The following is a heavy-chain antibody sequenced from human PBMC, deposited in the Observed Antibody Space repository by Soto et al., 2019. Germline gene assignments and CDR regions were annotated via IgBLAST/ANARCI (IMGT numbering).Heavy chain of an antibody. CDR2: INSDGSST. Sequence: EVQLVESGGGLVQPGGSLRLSCAASGFTFSSYWMHWVRQAPGKGLVWVSRINSDGSSTSYADSVKGRFTISRDNAKNTLHLQMNSLGAEDTAVYYCAVAVAGPTAIGYWGQGTLVTVSS. CDR1: GFTFSSYW. CDR3: AVAVAGPTAIGY. J-gene: IGHJ4*02. V-gene: IGHV3-74*01. D-gene: IGHD6-19*01.